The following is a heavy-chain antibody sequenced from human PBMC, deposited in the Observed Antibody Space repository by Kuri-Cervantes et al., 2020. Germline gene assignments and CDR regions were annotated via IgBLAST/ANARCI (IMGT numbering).Heavy chain of an antibody. D-gene: IGHD3-22*01. CDR1: GYTFTGYY. CDR2: INPNSGGT. J-gene: IGHJ3*02. V-gene: IGHV1-2*04. CDR3: ANPRSPGGYYDSSGESAFDM. Sequence: ASVKVSCKASGYTFTGYYMHWVRQAPGQGLEWVGWINPNSGGTNYAQKFQGWVTMTRDTSISTAYMELSRLRSDDTAVYYCANPRSPGGYYDSSGESAFDMWGQGTMVTVSS.